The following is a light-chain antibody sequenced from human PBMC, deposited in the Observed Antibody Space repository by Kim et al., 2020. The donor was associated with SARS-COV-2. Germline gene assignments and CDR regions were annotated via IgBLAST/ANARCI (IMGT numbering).Light chain of an antibody. CDR3: QAWDSRTFYV. CDR1: KLGDKY. CDR2: QDS. Sequence: SYELTQPPSVSVSPGQTASITCSGDKLGDKYACWYQQKPGQSPVLVIYQDSKRPSGIPERFSGSNSGNTATLSISGTQAMDEADDYCQAWDSRTFYVFGT. V-gene: IGLV3-1*01. J-gene: IGLJ1*01.